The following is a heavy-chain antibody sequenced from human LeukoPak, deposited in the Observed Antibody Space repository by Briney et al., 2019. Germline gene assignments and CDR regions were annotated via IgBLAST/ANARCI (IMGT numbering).Heavy chain of an antibody. CDR1: GFTFTNYP. V-gene: IGHV3-30*14. CDR3: ARATYRYYYDSSGYGDY. D-gene: IGHD3-22*01. Sequence: GGSLRLSCAASGFTFTNYPMHWVRQAPGKGLEWVTFVSYDGNNIFYADSVKGRFTISRDNSKNTLYLQMNSLRVEDTAVYYCARATYRYYYDSSGYGDYWGQGTLVTVSS. J-gene: IGHJ4*02. CDR2: VSYDGNNI.